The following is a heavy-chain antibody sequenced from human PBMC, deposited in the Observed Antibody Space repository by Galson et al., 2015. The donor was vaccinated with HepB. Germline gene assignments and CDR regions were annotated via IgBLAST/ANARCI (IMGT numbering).Heavy chain of an antibody. V-gene: IGHV3-23*01. CDR3: AKGDIGGRYSNFEH. D-gene: IGHD2-21*01. CDR1: GFTFSSYV. Sequence: SLRLSCAASGFTFSSYVMSWVRQAPGKGLEWVSSITAGGGSTYSADSVKGRFTISRDNSKDTLSLQMNSLRADDTAVYFCAKGDIGGRYSNFEHWGQGSLVTVSS. CDR2: ITAGGGST. J-gene: IGHJ4*02.